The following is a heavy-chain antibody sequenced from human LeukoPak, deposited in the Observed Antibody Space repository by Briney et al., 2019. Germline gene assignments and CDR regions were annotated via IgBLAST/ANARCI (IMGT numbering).Heavy chain of an antibody. CDR3: VRGITMFQR. CDR2: ISLNGGST. Sequence: PGGSLRLSCEASGFTLEDFGMSWVRQAPGKGLEWVSGISLNGGSTGYAAAVKGRFTISRDNAKNSLYLQMNSLRAEDTAFYYCVRGITMFQRWGQGTLVTVSS. D-gene: IGHD3-10*01. CDR1: GFTLEDFG. J-gene: IGHJ1*01. V-gene: IGHV3-20*04.